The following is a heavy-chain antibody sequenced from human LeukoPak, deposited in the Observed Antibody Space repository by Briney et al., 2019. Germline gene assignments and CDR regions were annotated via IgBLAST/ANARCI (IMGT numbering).Heavy chain of an antibody. Sequence: GSLRLSCAASVLDVSSNYMSWVRQAPGKGLEWVSLIYSGGSAYHTDSVKGRFFISRDNSKNTLYLQMNSLRAEDTAVYYCAKDKSYGGNYLDYWGQGTLVTVSS. V-gene: IGHV3-53*01. CDR1: VLDVSSNY. J-gene: IGHJ4*02. CDR3: AKDKSYGGNYLDY. D-gene: IGHD4-23*01. CDR2: IYSGGSA.